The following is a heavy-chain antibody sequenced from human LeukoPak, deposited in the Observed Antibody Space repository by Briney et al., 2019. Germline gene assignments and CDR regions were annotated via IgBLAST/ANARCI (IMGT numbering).Heavy chain of an antibody. J-gene: IGHJ6*03. CDR1: GFTFSSYW. CDR2: IKPDGSEK. CDR3: ARDLYYDFWSGYYLYYYYMDV. Sequence: PGGSLRLSCAASGFTFSSYWMSWVRQAPGKGLEWVANIKPDGSEKYYVDSVKGRFTISRDNAKNSLYLQMNSLRAEDTAVYYCARDLYYDFWSGYYLYYYYMDVWGKGTTVTVSS. V-gene: IGHV3-7*01. D-gene: IGHD3-3*01.